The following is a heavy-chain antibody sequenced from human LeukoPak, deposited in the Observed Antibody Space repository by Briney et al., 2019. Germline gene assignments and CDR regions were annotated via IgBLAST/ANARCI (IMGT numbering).Heavy chain of an antibody. Sequence: GGSLRLSCAASGFTFSSYGMHWVRQAPGKGLEWVAVISHDGSNKYYADSVKGRFTISRDNSKNTLYLQMNSLRAEDTAVYYCAKDYLGSSWSFDYWGQGTLVTVSS. CDR3: AKDYLGSSWSFDY. D-gene: IGHD6-13*01. CDR2: ISHDGSNK. V-gene: IGHV3-30*18. J-gene: IGHJ4*02. CDR1: GFTFSSYG.